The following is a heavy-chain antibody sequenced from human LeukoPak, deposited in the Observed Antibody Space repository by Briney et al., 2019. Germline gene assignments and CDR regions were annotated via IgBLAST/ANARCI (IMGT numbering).Heavy chain of an antibody. D-gene: IGHD3-22*01. CDR3: ARLVGYYDSSGYYFDY. J-gene: IGHJ4*02. CDR2: IYYSGST. CDR1: GGSISSSSYY. Sequence: SETLSLTCTVSGGSISSSSYYWGWIRQPPGKGLEWIGSIYYSGSTYYNLSLKSRVTISVDTSKNQFSLKLSSVTAADTAVYYCARLVGYYDSSGYYFDYWGQGTLVTVSS. V-gene: IGHV4-39*01.